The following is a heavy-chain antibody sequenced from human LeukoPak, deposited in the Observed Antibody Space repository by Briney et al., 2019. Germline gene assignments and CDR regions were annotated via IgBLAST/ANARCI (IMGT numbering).Heavy chain of an antibody. CDR3: ARDYGYGLQYFDY. CDR1: GGSISSYY. CDR2: IYYSGST. Sequence: SETLSLTCTVSGGSISSYYWSWIRQPPGKGLEWIGYIYYSGSTNYNPSLKSRVTISVDTSKNQFSLKLSSVTAADTAVYYCARDYGYGLQYFDYWGQGTPVTVSS. J-gene: IGHJ4*02. V-gene: IGHV4-59*01. D-gene: IGHD4-17*01.